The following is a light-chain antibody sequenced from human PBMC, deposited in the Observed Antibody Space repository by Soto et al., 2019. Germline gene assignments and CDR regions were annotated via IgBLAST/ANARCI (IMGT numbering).Light chain of an antibody. Sequence: EIVMTQSPDTVYVAPWERSRLSCRGSQSVSSSYLAWYQQTPGQARRLLIYGASSRATGIPDRFSGSGSGTEFTLTISSLQSEDFAVYYCQQYNNWPQITFGQGTRLDI. CDR1: QSVSSSY. J-gene: IGKJ5*01. V-gene: IGKV3D-15*01. CDR2: GAS. CDR3: QQYNNWPQIT.